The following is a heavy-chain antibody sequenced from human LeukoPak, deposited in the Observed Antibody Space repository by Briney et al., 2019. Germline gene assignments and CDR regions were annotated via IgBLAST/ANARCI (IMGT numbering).Heavy chain of an antibody. Sequence: SETLSLTCTVSGGSISSSSYYWGWIRQPPGKGLEWIGSIYYSGSTYYNPSLKSRVTISVDTSKNQFSLKLSSVTAADTAVYYCARDRVTIFGVVIHPLDYWGQGTLVTVSS. D-gene: IGHD3-3*01. CDR3: ARDRVTIFGVVIHPLDY. CDR1: GGSISSSSYY. V-gene: IGHV4-39*07. CDR2: IYYSGST. J-gene: IGHJ4*02.